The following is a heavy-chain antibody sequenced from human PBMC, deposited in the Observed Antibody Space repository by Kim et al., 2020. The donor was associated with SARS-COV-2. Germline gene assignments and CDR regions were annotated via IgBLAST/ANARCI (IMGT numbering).Heavy chain of an antibody. CDR3: ARSPSGGNVLLDY. D-gene: IGHD2-15*01. CDR1: GGSISSYY. CDR2: IYYSGST. Sequence: SETLSLTCTVSGGSISSYYWSWIRQPPGKGLEWIGYIYYSGSTNYNPSLKSRVTISVDTSKNQFSLKLSSVTAADTAVYYCARSPSGGNVLLDYWGQGTLVTVSS. V-gene: IGHV4-59*01. J-gene: IGHJ4*02.